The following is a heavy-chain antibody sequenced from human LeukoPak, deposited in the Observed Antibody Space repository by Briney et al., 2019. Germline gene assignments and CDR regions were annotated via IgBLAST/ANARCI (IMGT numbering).Heavy chain of an antibody. Sequence: GGSLRLSCAASGFTFSSYAMHWVRQAPGKGLEWVAIISYDGSNKYYADSVKGRFTISRDNSKNTLYLQMNSLRAEDTAVYYCARDPKGGFSYGWGAFDIWGQGTMVTVSS. J-gene: IGHJ3*02. D-gene: IGHD5-18*01. CDR1: GFTFSSYA. V-gene: IGHV3-30*04. CDR3: ARDPKGGFSYGWGAFDI. CDR2: ISYDGSNK.